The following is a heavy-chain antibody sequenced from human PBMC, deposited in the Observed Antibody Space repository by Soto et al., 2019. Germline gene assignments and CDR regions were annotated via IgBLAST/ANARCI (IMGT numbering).Heavy chain of an antibody. D-gene: IGHD2-15*01. J-gene: IGHJ5*02. CDR1: GGSISSSSYY. Sequence: SETLSLTCTVSGGSISSSSYYWGWIRQPPGKGLEWIGSIYYSGSTYYNPSLKSRVTISVDTSKNQFSLKLSSVTAADTAVYYCARLLVVVVAASHTFDPWGQGTLVTVSS. V-gene: IGHV4-39*01. CDR2: IYYSGST. CDR3: ARLLVVVVAASHTFDP.